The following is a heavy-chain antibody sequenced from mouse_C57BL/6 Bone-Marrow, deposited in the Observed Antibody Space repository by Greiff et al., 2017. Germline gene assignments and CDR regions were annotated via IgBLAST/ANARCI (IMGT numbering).Heavy chain of an antibody. CDR2: IDPSDSYT. CDR1: GYTFTSYW. D-gene: IGHD2-1*01. CDR3: AHYGNYPAWFAY. Sequence: QVQLKQPGAELVRPGTSVKLSCKASGYTFTSYWMHWVKQRPGQGLEWIGVIDPSDSYTNYNQKFKGKATLTVDTSSSTAYMQLSSLTSEDSAVYYCAHYGNYPAWFAYWGQGTLVTVSA. J-gene: IGHJ3*01. V-gene: IGHV1-59*01.